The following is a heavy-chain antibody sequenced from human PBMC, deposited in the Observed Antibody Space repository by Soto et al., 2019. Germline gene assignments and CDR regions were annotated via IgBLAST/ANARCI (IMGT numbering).Heavy chain of an antibody. CDR3: ARDRDDFWSGYPYGMDV. D-gene: IGHD3-3*01. V-gene: IGHV3-30-3*01. CDR2: ISYDGSNK. CDR1: GFTFSSYA. Sequence: PGGSLRLSCAASGFTFSSYAMHWVRQAPGKGLEWVAVISYDGSNKYYADSVEGRFTISRDNSKNTLYLQMNSLRAEDTAVYYCARDRDDFWSGYPYGMDVWGQGTTVTVSS. J-gene: IGHJ6*02.